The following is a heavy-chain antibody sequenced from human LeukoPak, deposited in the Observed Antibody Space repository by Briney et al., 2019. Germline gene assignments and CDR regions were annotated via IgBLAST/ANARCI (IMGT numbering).Heavy chain of an antibody. D-gene: IGHD6-19*01. V-gene: IGHV1-46*01. CDR2: INPSGSIT. J-gene: IGHJ4*02. Sequence: ASVKVSCKASGFTFTSYSMQWVRQAPGQRLEWMGIINPSGSITSYTQKFQDRVTITRDTYTSTVYMELSSLRSDDTAVYYCARGATYISGHHDAWGQGTLVTVSS. CDR1: GFTFTSYS. CDR3: ARGATYISGHHDA.